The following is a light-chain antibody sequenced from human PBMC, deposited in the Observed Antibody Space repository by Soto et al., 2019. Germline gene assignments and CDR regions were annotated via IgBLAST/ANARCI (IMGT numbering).Light chain of an antibody. CDR1: QSVGTY. V-gene: IGKV3-11*01. CDR3: QQRRAWPRV. Sequence: EIVLTQSPATLSLSPGERATLSRRASQSVGTYLVWYQQKPGQAPRLLIYDASKRAIGIPDRFSGSGSGTDFTLTISSLEPGDSAVYYCQQRRAWPRVFGGGTRME. CDR2: DAS. J-gene: IGKJ4*01.